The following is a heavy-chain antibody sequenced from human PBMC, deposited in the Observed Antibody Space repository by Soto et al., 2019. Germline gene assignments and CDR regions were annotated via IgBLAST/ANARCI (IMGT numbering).Heavy chain of an antibody. CDR2: ISGSGGST. CDR1: GFTFSSYA. D-gene: IGHD3-10*01. V-gene: IGHV3-23*01. J-gene: IGHJ5*02. Sequence: PGGSLRLSCAASGFTFSSYAMSWVRQAPGKGLEWVSAISGSGGSTYYADSVKGRFTISRDNSKNTLYLQMNSLRAEDTAVYYCAKHPESTMYYYGSGSYSPRWFDPWGQGTLVTVSS. CDR3: AKHPESTMYYYGSGSYSPRWFDP.